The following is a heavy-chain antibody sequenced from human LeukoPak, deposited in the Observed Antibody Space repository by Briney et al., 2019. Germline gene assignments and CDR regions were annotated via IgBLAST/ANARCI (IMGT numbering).Heavy chain of an antibody. CDR2: IGTAGDT. Sequence: GGSLRVSCAASGFTFSSYDMHWVRQATGKDLEWVSAIGTAGDTYYPGSVKGRFTISRDNSKNTLYLHMNSLRAEDTAIYYCAKFRGMIVASYFFDYWGQGALVTVSS. CDR1: GFTFSSYD. CDR3: AKFRGMIVASYFFDY. D-gene: IGHD3-22*01. V-gene: IGHV3-13*01. J-gene: IGHJ4*02.